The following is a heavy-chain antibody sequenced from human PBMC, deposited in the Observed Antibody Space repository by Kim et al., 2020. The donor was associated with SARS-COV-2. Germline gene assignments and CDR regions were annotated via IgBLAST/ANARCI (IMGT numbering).Heavy chain of an antibody. Sequence: TCFADFVKGRCTISRDNSKNTLYLQMNSLRADDTAIFYCVRVEAAAATFRHWGQGTLVTVSS. CDR3: VRVEAAAATFRH. D-gene: IGHD6-13*01. J-gene: IGHJ1*01. V-gene: IGHV3-23*01. CDR2: T.